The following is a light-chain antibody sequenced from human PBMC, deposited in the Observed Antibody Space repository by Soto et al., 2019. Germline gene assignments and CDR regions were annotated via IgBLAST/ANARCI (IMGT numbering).Light chain of an antibody. Sequence: QYVLTQPPSVSGAPGQRVTISCTGSGSXIGAHYDVHWYQQLPGTAPKLLIYGNTNRPSGVPDRFSGSKSGTSASLAITGLQAEDEADYYCQSYDSSLSASVFGGGTKLTVL. CDR1: GSXIGAHYD. J-gene: IGLJ2*01. CDR2: GNT. V-gene: IGLV1-40*01. CDR3: QSYDSSLSASV.